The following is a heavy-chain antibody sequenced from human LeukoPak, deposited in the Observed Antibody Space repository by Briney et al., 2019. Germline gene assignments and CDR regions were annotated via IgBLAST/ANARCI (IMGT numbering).Heavy chain of an antibody. V-gene: IGHV4-31*03. J-gene: IGHJ1*01. CDR3: ARGEDDYGEEYFQH. Sequence: SETLSLTCTVSGGSISSGGYYWSWIRQHPGKGLEWIGYIYYSGSTYYNPSLKSRVTISVDTSKNQFSLKLSSVTAADTAVYYCARGEDDYGEEYFQHWGQGTLVTVSS. CDR1: GGSISSGGYY. D-gene: IGHD4-17*01. CDR2: IYYSGST.